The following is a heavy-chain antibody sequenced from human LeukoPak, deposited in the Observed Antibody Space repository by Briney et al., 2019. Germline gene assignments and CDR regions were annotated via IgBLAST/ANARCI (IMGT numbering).Heavy chain of an antibody. CDR1: GDTFSSYT. CDR2: IIPILGIA. Sequence: SVRVSCKASGDTFSSYTISWVRQAPGQGLEWMGRIIPILGIANYAQKFQGRVTITADKSTSTAYMELSSLRSEDTAVYYCARGSFPDVGALLFDYWGQGTLVTVSS. CDR3: ARGSFPDVGALLFDY. V-gene: IGHV1-69*02. J-gene: IGHJ4*02. D-gene: IGHD1-26*01.